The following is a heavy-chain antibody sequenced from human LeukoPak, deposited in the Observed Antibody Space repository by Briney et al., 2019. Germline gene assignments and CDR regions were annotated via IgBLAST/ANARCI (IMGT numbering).Heavy chain of an antibody. CDR1: GDSVSSNSAA. CDR2: TYYRPRWYY. Sequence: SQTLSLTCAISGDSVSSNSAACNWIRQSPSRGLERLGRTYYRPRWYYDYAVSVKSRISLNPDTSKNQFSLQLNSVTPEDTALYYCARDLDGFEYWGQGTLVTVSS. J-gene: IGHJ4*02. V-gene: IGHV6-1*01. CDR3: ARDLDGFEY.